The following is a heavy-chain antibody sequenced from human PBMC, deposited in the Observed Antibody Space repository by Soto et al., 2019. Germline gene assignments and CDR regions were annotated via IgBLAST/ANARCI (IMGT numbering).Heavy chain of an antibody. CDR2: IYPGDSDT. J-gene: IGHJ6*02. CDR3: ARPWCSGATCYRGVDNGMHV. Sequence: GESLKISCKGSGYSFTNYWIGWVRQMPGRGLEWMGIIYPGDSDTRYNPSFEGQVTISADKSISTAYLQWSSLKASDTAIYYCARPWCSGATCYRGVDNGMHVCDPGTTVTVSS. V-gene: IGHV5-51*01. D-gene: IGHD2-2*02. CDR1: GYSFTNYW.